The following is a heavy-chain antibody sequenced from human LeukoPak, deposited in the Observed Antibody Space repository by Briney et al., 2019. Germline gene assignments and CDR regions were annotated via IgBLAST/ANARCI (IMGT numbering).Heavy chain of an antibody. CDR1: GFTFSSYA. D-gene: IGHD3-10*01. J-gene: IGHJ1*01. CDR2: ISGSGAYT. CDR3: AKYFASGSYYKLPH. V-gene: IGHV3-23*01. Sequence: GGSLRLSCAASGFTFSSYAMSWVRQAPGKGLEWASTISGSGAYTYYADSVKGRFTISRDNSKNTLYLQMNSLRAEDTAVYYCAKYFASGSYYKLPHWGQGTLVTASS.